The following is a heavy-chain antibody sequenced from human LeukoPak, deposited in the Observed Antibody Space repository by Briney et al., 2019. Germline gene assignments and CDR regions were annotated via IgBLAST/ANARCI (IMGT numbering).Heavy chain of an antibody. J-gene: IGHJ5*02. CDR2: IIPIFGTA. CDR3: ARDRGIVVVVAANNWFDP. V-gene: IGHV1-69*05. Sequence: SVKVSCKASGGTFSSYAISWVRQAPGQGLEWMGRIIPIFGTANYAQKFQGRVTITKDESTSTAYMELSSLRSEDTAVYYCARDRGIVVVVAANNWFDPWGQGTLVTVSS. CDR1: GGTFSSYA. D-gene: IGHD2-15*01.